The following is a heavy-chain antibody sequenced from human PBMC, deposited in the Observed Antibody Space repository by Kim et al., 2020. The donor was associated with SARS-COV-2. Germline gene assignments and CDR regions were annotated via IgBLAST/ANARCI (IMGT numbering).Heavy chain of an antibody. V-gene: IGHV3-74*01. D-gene: IGHD2-2*01. CDR3: AREGGHCSSTSCYYNWFDP. J-gene: IGHJ5*02. Sequence: GGSLRLSCAASGFTFSSYWMHWVRQAPGKGLVWVSRINSDGSSTSYADSVKGRFTISRDNAKNTLYLQMNSLRAEDTAVYYCAREGGHCSSTSCYYNWFDPWGQGTLVTVSS. CDR2: INSDGSST. CDR1: GFTFSSYW.